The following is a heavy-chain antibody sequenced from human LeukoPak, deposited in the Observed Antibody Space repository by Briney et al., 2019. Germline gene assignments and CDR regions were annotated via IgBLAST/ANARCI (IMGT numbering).Heavy chain of an antibody. CDR3: ARHPRGRLIVVVPAAIDY. CDR2: IDPSDSYT. CDR1: GYSFTSYW. Sequence: GESLKISCKGSGYSFTSYWISWVRQMPGKGLEWTGRIDPSDSYTNYSPSFQGHVTISADKSISTAYLQWSSLKASDTAMYYCARHPRGRLIVVVPAAIDYWGQGTLVTVSS. D-gene: IGHD2-2*02. V-gene: IGHV5-10-1*01. J-gene: IGHJ4*02.